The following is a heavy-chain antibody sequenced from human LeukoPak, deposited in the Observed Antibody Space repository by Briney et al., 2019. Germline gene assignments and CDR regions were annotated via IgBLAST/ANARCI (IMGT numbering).Heavy chain of an antibody. CDR2: ISYDGSNK. J-gene: IGHJ4*02. Sequence: GGSLRLSCAASGSTFSSYGMHWVRQAPGKGLEWVAVISYDGSNKYYADSVKGRFTISRDNSKNTLYLQMNSLRAEDTAVYYCAKGRTVTTYSSPSGYWGQGTLVTVSS. CDR3: AKGRTVTTYSSPSGY. V-gene: IGHV3-30*18. D-gene: IGHD4-17*01. CDR1: GSTFSSYG.